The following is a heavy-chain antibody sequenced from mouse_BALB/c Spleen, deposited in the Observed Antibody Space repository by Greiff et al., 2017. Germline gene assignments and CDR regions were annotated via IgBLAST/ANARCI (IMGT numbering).Heavy chain of an antibody. CDR3: ARSDSSGFDY. CDR2: IDTSDSYT. D-gene: IGHD3-2*01. V-gene: IGHV1-69*01. CDR1: GYTFTDYW. J-gene: IGHJ2*01. Sequence: VQLQQPGAELVMPGASVKMSCKASGYTFTDYWMHWVKQRPGQGLEWIGAIDTSDSYTSYNQKFKGKATLTVDESSSTAYMQLSSLTSEDSAVYYCARSDSSGFDYWGQGTTLTVSS.